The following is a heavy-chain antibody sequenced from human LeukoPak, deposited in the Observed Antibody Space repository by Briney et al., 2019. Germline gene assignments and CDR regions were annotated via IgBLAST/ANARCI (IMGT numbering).Heavy chain of an antibody. V-gene: IGHV1-69*01. Sequence: GASVKVSCKASGGTFGSYAISWVRQAPGQGLEWMGGIIPIFGTANYAQKFQGRVTITADESTSTAYMELSSLRSEDTAVYYCARRGLAEADAFDIWGQGTMVTVSS. CDR1: GGTFGSYA. J-gene: IGHJ3*02. CDR3: ARRGLAEADAFDI. D-gene: IGHD6-13*01. CDR2: IIPIFGTA.